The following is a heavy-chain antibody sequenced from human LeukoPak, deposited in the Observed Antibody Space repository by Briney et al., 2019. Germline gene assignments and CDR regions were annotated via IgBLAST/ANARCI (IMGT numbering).Heavy chain of an antibody. Sequence: GASVKVSCKASGYTFTSYWIGWVRQMPGKGLEWMGIIYPGDSDTRYSPSFQGQVTISADKSISTAYLQWSSLKASDTAMYYCASGGFEGSSWYYFDYWGQGTLVTVSS. J-gene: IGHJ4*02. CDR3: ASGGFEGSSWYYFDY. CDR1: GYTFTSYW. CDR2: IYPGDSDT. V-gene: IGHV5-51*01. D-gene: IGHD6-13*01.